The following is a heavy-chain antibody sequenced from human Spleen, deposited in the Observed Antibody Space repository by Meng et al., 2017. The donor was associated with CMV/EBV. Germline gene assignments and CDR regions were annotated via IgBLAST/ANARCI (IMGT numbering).Heavy chain of an antibody. CDR2: IYYSGST. Sequence: GSLSSGSYYWSWIRQPPGKGLEWIGYIYYSGSTSYNPSLTSRVTISVDTSKNQFSLRLSSVTAADTAVYYCATFKIFGVVTDAFNVWGQGTMVTVSS. V-gene: IGHV4-61*01. D-gene: IGHD3-3*01. CDR3: ATFKIFGVVTDAFNV. J-gene: IGHJ3*01. CDR1: GSLSSGSYY.